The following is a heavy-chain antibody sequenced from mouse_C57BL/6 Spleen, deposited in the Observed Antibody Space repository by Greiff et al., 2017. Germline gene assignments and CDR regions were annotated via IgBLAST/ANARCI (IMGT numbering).Heavy chain of an antibody. CDR1: GFSLSTSGMG. CDR2: IYWDDDK. Sequence: QVTLKVCGPGILQSSQTLSLTCSFSGFSLSTSGMGVSWIRQPSGKGLEWLAHIYWDDDKRYNPSLKSRLTISKDTSRNQVFLKITSVDTADTATYYCARRANWYYFDYWGQGTTLTVSS. D-gene: IGHD4-1*01. V-gene: IGHV8-12*01. J-gene: IGHJ2*01. CDR3: ARRANWYYFDY.